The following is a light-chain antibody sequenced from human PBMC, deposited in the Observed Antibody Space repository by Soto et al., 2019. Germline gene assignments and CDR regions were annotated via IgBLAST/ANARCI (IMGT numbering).Light chain of an antibody. J-gene: IGLJ1*01. CDR2: YDS. V-gene: IGLV3-21*04. CDR1: NIGSKS. CDR3: QVWDSSSDHRYV. Sequence: SYELTQPPSVSVAPGKTARITCGGNNIGSKSVHWYQKKPGQAPVLVIYYDSDRPSGIPERFSGSNPGNTATLTISRVEAGDEANYYCQVWDSSSDHRYVLGTGTKVTV.